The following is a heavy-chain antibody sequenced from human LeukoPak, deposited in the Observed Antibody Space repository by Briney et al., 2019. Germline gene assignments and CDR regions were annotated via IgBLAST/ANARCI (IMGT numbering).Heavy chain of an antibody. D-gene: IGHD3-10*01. J-gene: IGHJ4*02. CDR2: ISSSGSTI. CDR1: GFTFSSYE. Sequence: GGSLSLSCAASGFTFSSYEMNWVRQAPGKGLEWVSYISSSGSTIYYADSVKGRFTISRDNAKNSLYLQMNSLRAEDTAVYYCAKTSYGSGSYYIRERYFDYWGQGTLVTVSS. CDR3: AKTSYGSGSYYIRERYFDY. V-gene: IGHV3-48*03.